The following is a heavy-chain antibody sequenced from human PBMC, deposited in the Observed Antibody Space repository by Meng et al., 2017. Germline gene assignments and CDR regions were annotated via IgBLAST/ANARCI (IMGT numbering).Heavy chain of an antibody. V-gene: IGHV4-61*01. CDR3: ARTRGDYYFDY. Sequence: QVPLPGSVPGLVRPSETLSLTCTVSGDSVTVGSHYWSWIRQPPGKGLEWIGYIDYGGSTSYNPSLRSRVTIPVDTSNNQFSLKLSSVTAADTAVFYCARTRGDYYFDYWGQGTLVTVSS. CDR1: GDSVTVGSHY. J-gene: IGHJ4*02. D-gene: IGHD3-16*01. CDR2: IDYGGST.